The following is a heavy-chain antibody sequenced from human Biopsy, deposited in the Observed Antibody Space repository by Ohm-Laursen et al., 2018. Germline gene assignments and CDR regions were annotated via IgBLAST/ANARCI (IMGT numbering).Heavy chain of an antibody. D-gene: IGHD3-3*01. Sequence: GSLRLSCAASGFTYTTVAMSWVRQAPGKGPEWVSTISANGATSYNADSVKGRFTISRYNSNTTMYLQMDSVRANVTANYYCSKGGSISNFGVVINNCFDPWGQGARVTVSS. CDR1: GFTYTTVA. J-gene: IGHJ5*02. CDR2: ISANGATS. V-gene: IGHV3-23*01. CDR3: SKGGSISNFGVVINNCFDP.